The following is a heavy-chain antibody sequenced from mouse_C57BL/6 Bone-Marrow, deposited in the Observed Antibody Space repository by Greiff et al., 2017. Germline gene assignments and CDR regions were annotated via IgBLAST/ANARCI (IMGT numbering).Heavy chain of an antibody. D-gene: IGHD2-3*01. J-gene: IGHJ1*03. V-gene: IGHV1-69*01. CDR2: IDPSDSYT. CDR1: GYTFTSYW. Sequence: QVQLQQPGAELVMPGASVKLSCKASGYTFTSYWMHWVKQRPGQGLEWIGEIDPSDSYTNYNQKFKGKSTLTVDKSSSTAYMQLISLTSEDSAVYYCANDGYFWYFDVWGTGTTVTVSS. CDR3: ANDGYFWYFDV.